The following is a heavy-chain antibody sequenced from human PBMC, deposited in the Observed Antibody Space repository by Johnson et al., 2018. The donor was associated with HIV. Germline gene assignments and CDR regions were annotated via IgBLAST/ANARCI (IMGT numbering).Heavy chain of an antibody. J-gene: IGHJ3*02. CDR1: GFTFDDYA. Sequence: VQLVESGGGLVQPGRSLRLSCAASGFTFDDYAMHWVRQAPGKGPEWVSGITWNSGSIGYADSVKGRFTISRDNAKNSLYLQMNSLRAEDTALYYCAGYSSSWYDAFDIWGQGTMVTVSS. CDR3: AGYSSSWYDAFDI. V-gene: IGHV3-9*01. D-gene: IGHD6-13*01. CDR2: ITWNSGSI.